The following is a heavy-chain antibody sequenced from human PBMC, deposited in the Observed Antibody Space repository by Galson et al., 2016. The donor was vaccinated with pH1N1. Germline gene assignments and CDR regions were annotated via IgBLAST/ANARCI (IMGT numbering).Heavy chain of an antibody. Sequence: ETLSLTCTVSGGSISSNHNWGWIRQAPGKGLEWVANIKQDGREKYYVDSVKGRFTISRDNGKNSLYLQMDSLRVEDTAIYYCAKYRGYSYANGPDYWGQGTQVTVSS. J-gene: IGHJ4*02. CDR2: IKQDGREK. D-gene: IGHD5-18*01. CDR1: GGSISSNH. V-gene: IGHV3-7*01. CDR3: AKYRGYSYANGPDY.